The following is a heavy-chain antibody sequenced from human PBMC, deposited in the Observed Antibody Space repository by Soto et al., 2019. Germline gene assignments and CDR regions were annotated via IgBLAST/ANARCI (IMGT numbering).Heavy chain of an antibody. D-gene: IGHD3-22*01. Sequence: GGSLRLSCAASGFTFSSYGMHWVRQAPGKGLEWVAVIWYDGSNKYYADSVKGRFTISRDNSKNTLYLQMNSLRAEDTAVFFCARDRGDDSSQSDAFDIWGQGTMVTVSS. CDR1: GFTFSSYG. CDR3: ARDRGDDSSQSDAFDI. J-gene: IGHJ3*02. CDR2: IWYDGSNK. V-gene: IGHV3-33*01.